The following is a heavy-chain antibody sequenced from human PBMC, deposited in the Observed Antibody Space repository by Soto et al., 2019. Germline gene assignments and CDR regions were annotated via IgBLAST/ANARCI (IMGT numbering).Heavy chain of an antibody. V-gene: IGHV3-48*01. CDR2: ILSSSGVI. Sequence: EVQLVESGGGLVQPGGSLRLSCAASGFTFGSYSINWVRQAPGKGLEWGSFILSSSGVIYYADSVKGRFTISRDNAKNLVYLQMNSLRAADRGLYYCASDFRARLVATAMPYYMDVWGKGTTVTVSS. D-gene: IGHD2-21*02. J-gene: IGHJ6*03. CDR1: GFTFGSYS. CDR3: ASDFRARLVATAMPYYMDV.